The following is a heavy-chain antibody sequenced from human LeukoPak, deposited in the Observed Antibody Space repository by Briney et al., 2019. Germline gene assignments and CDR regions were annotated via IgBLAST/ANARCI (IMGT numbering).Heavy chain of an antibody. Sequence: GASVKVSCKASGYTFTSYDINWVRQATGQGLEWMGWMNPNSGNTGYAQKFQGRVTMTRNTSISTAYMELSSLRSEDTAVYYCARGPRKGLWFGELLRRKNYYYYYMDVWGKGTTVTISS. CDR1: GYTFTSYD. CDR3: ARGPRKGLWFGELLRRKNYYYYYMDV. D-gene: IGHD3-10*01. V-gene: IGHV1-8*01. J-gene: IGHJ6*03. CDR2: MNPNSGNT.